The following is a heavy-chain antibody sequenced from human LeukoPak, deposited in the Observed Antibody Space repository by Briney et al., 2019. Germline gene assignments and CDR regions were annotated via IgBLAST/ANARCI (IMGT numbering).Heavy chain of an antibody. CDR1: GFTFSSYS. V-gene: IGHV3-21*01. CDR3: ARASTLTGSSGWYFDY. CDR2: ISSSSSYI. D-gene: IGHD6-19*01. J-gene: IGHJ4*02. Sequence: GGSLRLSCAASGFTFSSYSMTWVRQAPGKGLEWVSSISSSSSYIYYADSVKGRFTISRDNAKNSLYLQMNSLRAEDTAVYYCARASTLTGSSGWYFDYWGQGTLVTVSS.